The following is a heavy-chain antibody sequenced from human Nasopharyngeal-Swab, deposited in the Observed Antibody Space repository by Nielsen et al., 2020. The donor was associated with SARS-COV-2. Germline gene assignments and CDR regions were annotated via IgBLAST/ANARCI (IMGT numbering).Heavy chain of an antibody. CDR2: IYSDGTT. CDR1: GFSVRSDY. D-gene: IGHD2-2*01. J-gene: IGHJ6*02. Sequence: GESLKISCAASGFSVRSDYMNWVRQAPGKGLEWVSVIYSDGTTHYTDSAKGRFSISRDDSKNTLDLQMNSLRVDDTAVYYCARDPGYRNGMNVWGQGTTVTVSS. V-gene: IGHV3-53*01. CDR3: ARDPGYRNGMNV.